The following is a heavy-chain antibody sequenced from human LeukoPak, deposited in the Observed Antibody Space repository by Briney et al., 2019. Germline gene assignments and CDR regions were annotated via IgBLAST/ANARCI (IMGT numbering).Heavy chain of an antibody. CDR1: GFDYRDYG. D-gene: IGHD3-10*01. CDR3: ARAPEIMVRGIFIPDYFDY. Sequence: QPGRSLRLSCTASGFDYRDYGMSWVRQGPGKGLEWVGFIRSKVYGGTADYAASVKGRFPISRDDSKTTAYLQMNSLKSEDTAVYYCARAPEIMVRGIFIPDYFDYWGLGTLVTVSS. J-gene: IGHJ4*02. CDR2: IRSKVYGGTA. V-gene: IGHV3-49*04.